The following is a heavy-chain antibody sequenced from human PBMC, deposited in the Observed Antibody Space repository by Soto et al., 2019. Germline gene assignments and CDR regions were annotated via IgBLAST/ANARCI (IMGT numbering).Heavy chain of an antibody. CDR3: ATDTDEIVAALST. J-gene: IGHJ5*02. Sequence: QVQLQESGPRRVKPSQTLSLTCTVSGASISSGTYYWSWIRQHPGKGLEWIGYAYYSGSPYYNPSLKSRITISIDTSKNQFSLKLSSVTAADTAVYYCATDTDEIVAALSTWGQGTLVTVSS. CDR1: GASISSGTYY. D-gene: IGHD2-15*01. V-gene: IGHV4-31*03. CDR2: AYYSGSP.